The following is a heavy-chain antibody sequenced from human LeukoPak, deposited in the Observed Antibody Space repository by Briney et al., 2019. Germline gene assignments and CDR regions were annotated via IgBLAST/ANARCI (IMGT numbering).Heavy chain of an antibody. J-gene: IGHJ4*02. CDR1: GYTFTTYD. D-gene: IGHD3-10*01. CDR3: ARDPQAGVPFDY. Sequence: ASVKVSCKASGYTFTTYDINWVRQSTGQGLEWMGWMNPNSGNTGYAQKFQGRVTITRNTSISTAYMELSSLRSEDTAVYYCARDPQAGVPFDYWGQGTLVTVSS. V-gene: IGHV1-8*03. CDR2: MNPNSGNT.